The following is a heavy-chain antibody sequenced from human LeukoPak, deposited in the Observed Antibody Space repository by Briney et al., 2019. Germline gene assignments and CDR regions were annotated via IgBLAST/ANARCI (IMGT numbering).Heavy chain of an antibody. V-gene: IGHV4-39*01. J-gene: IGHJ4*02. CDR1: GDSISSRSYY. Sequence: SETLSLTCTVSGDSISSRSYYWGRIRQPPGKGLEWIGTIYYSGSTYYNPSPKSRVTISVDTSKNQFSLKLSSVTAADTAVYYCARGSYFDYWGQGTLVTVSS. CDR3: ARGSYFDY. CDR2: IYYSGST.